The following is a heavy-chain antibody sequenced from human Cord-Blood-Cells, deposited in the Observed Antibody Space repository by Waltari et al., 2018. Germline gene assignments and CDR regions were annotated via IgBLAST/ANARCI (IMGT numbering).Heavy chain of an antibody. J-gene: IGHJ4*02. Sequence: EVQLVESGGGLVKPGGSLRLSCAASGLPFSSYSMNWVRQAPGKGLEWVSSISSSSSYIYYADSVKGRFTISRDNAKNSLYLQMNSLRAEDTAVYYCARAGGGYYYFDYWGQGTLVTVSS. CDR2: ISSSSSYI. CDR1: GLPFSSYS. D-gene: IGHD3-22*01. CDR3: ARAGGGYYYFDY. V-gene: IGHV3-21*01.